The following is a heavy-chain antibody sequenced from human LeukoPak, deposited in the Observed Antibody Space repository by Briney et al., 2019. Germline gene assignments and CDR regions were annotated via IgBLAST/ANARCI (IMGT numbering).Heavy chain of an antibody. V-gene: IGHV4-59*11. Sequence: PSETLSLTCTVSGGSISSHYWSWIRQPPGKGLEWIGYIYYSGSTNYNPSLKSRVTISVDTSKNQFSLKLSSVTAADTAVYYCAKRGVAGLILAYFDYWGQGTLVTVSS. CDR1: GGSISSHY. D-gene: IGHD6-19*01. CDR3: AKRGVAGLILAYFDY. CDR2: IYYSGST. J-gene: IGHJ4*02.